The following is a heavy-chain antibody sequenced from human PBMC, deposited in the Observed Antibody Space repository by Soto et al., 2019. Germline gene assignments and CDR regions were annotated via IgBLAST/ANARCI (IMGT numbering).Heavy chain of an antibody. J-gene: IGHJ6*02. V-gene: IGHV4-34*01. CDR1: GGSFSGYY. D-gene: IGHD5-18*01. CDR2: INHSGST. Sequence: SETLSLTCAVYGGSFSGYYWSWIRQPPGKGLEWIGEINHSGSTNYDPSLKSRVTISVDTSKNQFSLKLSSVTAADTAVYYCARGPGYSYGYYYYYGMDVWGQGTTVS. CDR3: ARGPGYSYGYYYYYGMDV.